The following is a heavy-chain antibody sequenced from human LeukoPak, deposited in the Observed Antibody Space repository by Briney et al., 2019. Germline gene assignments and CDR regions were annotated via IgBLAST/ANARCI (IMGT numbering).Heavy chain of an antibody. V-gene: IGHV1-2*02. Sequence: ASVKVSCKASGYTFTGYYMHWVRQAPGHGVEWMGWINPNSGGTNYAQKFQGRVTMTRDTSISTAYMELSRLRSDDTAVYYCARAASIAARYYYYYGMDVWGQGTTVTVSS. CDR1: GYTFTGYY. J-gene: IGHJ6*02. CDR2: INPNSGGT. CDR3: ARAASIAARYYYYYGMDV. D-gene: IGHD6-6*01.